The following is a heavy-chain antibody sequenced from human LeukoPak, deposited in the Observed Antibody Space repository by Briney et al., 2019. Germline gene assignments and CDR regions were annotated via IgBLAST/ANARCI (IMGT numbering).Heavy chain of an antibody. J-gene: IGHJ3*02. CDR3: ARDWPSEWQQLPDYDAVDI. CDR2: ISTNGGTT. V-gene: IGHV3-64*01. D-gene: IGHD6-13*01. CDR1: GFTFSNYP. Sequence: PGGSLRLSCAASGFTFSNYPMHWVRQAPGKGLEYVSGISTNGGTTYYPNSVKGRFTISRDNSKNTLDLQMNSLRADDTAVYYCARDWPSEWQQLPDYDAVDIWGQGTMVTVSS.